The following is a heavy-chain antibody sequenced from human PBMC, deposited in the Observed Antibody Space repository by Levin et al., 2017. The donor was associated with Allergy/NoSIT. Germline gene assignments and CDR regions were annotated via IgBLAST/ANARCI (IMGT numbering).Heavy chain of an antibody. V-gene: IGHV3-7*04. CDR1: GFTFSSYW. D-gene: IGHD2-15*01. J-gene: IGHJ3*02. Sequence: GGSLRLSCTASGFTFSSYWMSWVRQAPGKGLEWVANIKQDGSEKYYVDSVKGRFTISRDNAKNSLYLQMNSLRAEDTAVYYCARPLYCSGGSCGLYGFDIWGQGTMVTVSS. CDR3: ARPLYCSGGSCGLYGFDI. CDR2: IKQDGSEK.